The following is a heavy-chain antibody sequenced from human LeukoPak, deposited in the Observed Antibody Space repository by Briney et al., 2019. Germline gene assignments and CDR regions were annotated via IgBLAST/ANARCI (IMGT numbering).Heavy chain of an antibody. Sequence: ASVKVSCKVSGYTLTELSMHWVRQAPGKGLEWMGGFDPEDGETIYAQKFQGRVTMTEDTSTDTAYKELSSLRSEDTAVYYCATGKYSSSWYYFDYWGQGTLVTVSS. V-gene: IGHV1-24*01. CDR1: GYTLTELS. CDR2: FDPEDGET. CDR3: ATGKYSSSWYYFDY. J-gene: IGHJ4*02. D-gene: IGHD6-13*01.